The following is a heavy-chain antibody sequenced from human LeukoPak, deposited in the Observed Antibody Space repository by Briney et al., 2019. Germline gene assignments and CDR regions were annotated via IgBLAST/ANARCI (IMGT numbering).Heavy chain of an antibody. J-gene: IGHJ3*02. V-gene: IGHV1-2*02. D-gene: IGHD6-19*01. CDR2: FNPNNSNA. CDR3: ARRLSSGWIYDAFDI. CDR1: GYTFTGYY. Sequence: ASVKVSCRASGYTFTGYYIYWVRQAPGQGLEWMSWFNPNNSNANYAKNFQDRVTMTRDTSISKAYMELSRLTSDDTAVYYCARRLSSGWIYDAFDIWGQGTMVTVSS.